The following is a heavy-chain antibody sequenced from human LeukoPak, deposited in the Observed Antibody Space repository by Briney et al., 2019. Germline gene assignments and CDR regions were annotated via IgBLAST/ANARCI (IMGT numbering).Heavy chain of an antibody. V-gene: IGHV4-59*01. D-gene: IGHD6-13*01. CDR2: IYYSGST. CDR1: GGSISSYY. CDR3: ARVAPIVYSSRGESAFGDI. Sequence: PSETLSLTCTVSGGSISSYYWSWIRQPPGKGLEWIGDIYYSGSTNYNPSLKSRVTISVDTSKNQFSLKLSSVTAADTAVYYCARVAPIVYSSRGESAFGDIWGQGTMVTVSS. J-gene: IGHJ3*02.